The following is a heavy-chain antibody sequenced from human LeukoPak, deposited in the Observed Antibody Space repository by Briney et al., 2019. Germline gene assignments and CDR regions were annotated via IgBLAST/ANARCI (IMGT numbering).Heavy chain of an antibody. D-gene: IGHD3-10*01. CDR1: GFTFSSYS. J-gene: IGHJ5*02. CDR2: ISSSSSTI. CDR3: ARETPSLLWFGGGSWFDP. Sequence: PGGSLRLSCAASGFTFSSYSMNWVRQAPGKGLEWVSYISSSSSTIYYADSVKGRFTISRDNAKNSLYLQMNSLRAEDTAVYYCARETPSLLWFGGGSWFDPWGQGTLVTVSS. V-gene: IGHV3-48*01.